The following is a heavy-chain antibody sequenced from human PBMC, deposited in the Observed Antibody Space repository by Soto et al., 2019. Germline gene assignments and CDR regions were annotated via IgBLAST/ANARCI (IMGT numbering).Heavy chain of an antibody. J-gene: IGHJ4*02. V-gene: IGHV4-31*03. CDR3: ARVDHRGYCAMLTDY. CDR2: IYDSVNT. CDR1: GDSLSSGGHY. D-gene: IGHD2-8*02. Sequence: SETLSLTCTVSGDSLSSGGHYWSWIRQHPGKGLEWIGHIYDSVNTYYSPSLRSRVTISADMSKNQFSLNLRSVTAADTAVYYCARVDHRGYCAMLTDYWGQGTLVTVSS.